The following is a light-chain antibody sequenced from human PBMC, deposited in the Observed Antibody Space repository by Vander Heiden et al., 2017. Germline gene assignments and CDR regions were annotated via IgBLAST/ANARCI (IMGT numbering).Light chain of an antibody. CDR1: SCNIGSNI. CDR2: YND. V-gene: IGLV1-44*01. Sequence: QSVLTQPPSASGTPGQRVTISCSGSSCNIGSNIVNWYQQLPGTAPKLLIYYNDHRPSGVPDRFSGSKSGTSASLAISGLQSEDEADYYCAAWDDTLNGYVFATGTKVTVL. J-gene: IGLJ1*01. CDR3: AAWDDTLNGYV.